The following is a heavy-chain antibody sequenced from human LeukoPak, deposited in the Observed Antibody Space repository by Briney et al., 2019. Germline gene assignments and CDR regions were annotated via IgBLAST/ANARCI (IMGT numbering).Heavy chain of an antibody. V-gene: IGHV4-34*01. CDR3: ARDALGSSGLDY. Sequence: SETLSLTCAVYGGSFSGYYWSWIRQPPGKGLEWIGEINHSGSTNYNPSLKSRVTISVDTSKNQFSLKLSSVTAADTAVYYCARDALGSSGLDYWGQGTLVTVSS. J-gene: IGHJ4*02. D-gene: IGHD3-22*01. CDR1: GGSFSGYY. CDR2: INHSGST.